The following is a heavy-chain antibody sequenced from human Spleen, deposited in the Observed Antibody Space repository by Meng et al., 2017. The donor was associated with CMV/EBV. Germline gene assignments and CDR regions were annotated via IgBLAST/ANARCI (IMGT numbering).Heavy chain of an antibody. CDR3: ASFPMVRGVEPGY. CDR1: GGSFSGYY. V-gene: IGHV4-34*01. CDR2: INHSGST. D-gene: IGHD3-10*01. Sequence: QGQLQQWGAGLLKPSETLSLTCAVYGGSFSGYYWSWIRQPPGKGLEWIGEINHSGSTNYNPSLKSRVTISVDTSKNQFSLKLSSVTAADTAVYYCASFPMVRGVEPGYWGQGTLVTVSS. J-gene: IGHJ4*02.